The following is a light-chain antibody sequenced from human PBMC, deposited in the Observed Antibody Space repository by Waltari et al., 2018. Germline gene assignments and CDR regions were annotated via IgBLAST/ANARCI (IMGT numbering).Light chain of an antibody. CDR1: SSDIGNYDY. V-gene: IGLV2-8*01. Sequence: QSALTQPPSASGSPGQSVTISCTGSSSDIGNYDYVAWYQQRPNKAPELMIYEVTKRPPGVPDRCSGAKSGNTASLTVSGLQAADEADYYCSSYAGSSVWVFGGGTKLTVV. J-gene: IGLJ3*02. CDR2: EVT. CDR3: SSYAGSSVWV.